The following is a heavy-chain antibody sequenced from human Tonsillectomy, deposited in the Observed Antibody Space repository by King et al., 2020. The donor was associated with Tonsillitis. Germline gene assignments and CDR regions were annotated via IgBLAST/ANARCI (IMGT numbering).Heavy chain of an antibody. CDR3: ARDGYCSGGSCYNGMDV. CDR1: GFTLSSYY. Sequence: VQLVESGGGLVKPGGSLRLSCAASGFTLSSYYMNWVRQAPGKGLEWVSSISRSSSYIYYADSVKGRFTISSDNAKNSLYLQTNSLRAEDTAVYYCARDGYCSGGSCYNGMDVWGQGTTVTVSS. V-gene: IGHV3-21*01. D-gene: IGHD2-15*01. J-gene: IGHJ6*02. CDR2: ISRSSSYI.